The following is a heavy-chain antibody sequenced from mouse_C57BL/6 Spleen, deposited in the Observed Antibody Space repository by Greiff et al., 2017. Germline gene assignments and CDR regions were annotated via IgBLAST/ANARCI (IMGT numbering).Heavy chain of an antibody. D-gene: IGHD1-1*01. CDR1: GYSITSGYY. CDR2: ISYDGSN. Sequence: EVQLQESGPGLVKPSQSLSLTCSVTGYSITSGYYWNWIRQFPGNKLEWMGYISYDGSNNYNPSLKNRISITRDTSKNQFFLKLNSVTTEDTATYYCAREYYGSREARDYWGQGTSVTVSS. V-gene: IGHV3-6*01. J-gene: IGHJ4*01. CDR3: AREYYGSREARDY.